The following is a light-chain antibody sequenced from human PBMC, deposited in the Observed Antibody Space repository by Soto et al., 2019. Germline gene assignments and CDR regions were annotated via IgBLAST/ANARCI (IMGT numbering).Light chain of an antibody. J-gene: IGKJ2*01. Sequence: DIQMTQSPSSLSVSVGDRVIISCRASQSMSSYLSWYQQKPGKAPKLLIYAASSLQSGVPSRFRGSGSGTDFTLTITSLQPXXFATYYCQQSYNSPYTFGQGTKLEIK. CDR3: QQSYNSPYT. V-gene: IGKV1-39*01. CDR1: QSMSSY. CDR2: AAS.